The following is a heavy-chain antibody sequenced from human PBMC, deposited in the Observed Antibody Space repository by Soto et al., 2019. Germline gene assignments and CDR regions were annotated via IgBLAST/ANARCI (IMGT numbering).Heavy chain of an antibody. CDR3: AKRWSFCFDV. CDR2: ISGSGGST. D-gene: IGHD2-8*01. Sequence: AGGSLRLSCAASGFTFSSYALSWVRQAPGKGLEWVSAISGSGGSTYYADSVKGRFTISRDNSKSTVYLQLNNLSAEDTAVYYCAKRWSFCFDVWGEGSLVTVSS. J-gene: IGHJ4*02. CDR1: GFTFSSYA. V-gene: IGHV3-23*01.